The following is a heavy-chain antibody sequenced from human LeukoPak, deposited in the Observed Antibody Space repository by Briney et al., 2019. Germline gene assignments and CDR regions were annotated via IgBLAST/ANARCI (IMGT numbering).Heavy chain of an antibody. D-gene: IGHD6-13*01. J-gene: IGHJ4*02. Sequence: GGSLRLSCAASGFTVSNYWMSWVRQAPGEGLEWVACIHQNGGTEYYVDSVKGRFAISRDNSKNSLHLQMSSLTVEDTAVHYCARDLSSRDAFWGQGTLVIVSS. CDR2: IHQNGGTE. V-gene: IGHV3-7*03. CDR1: GFTVSNYW. CDR3: ARDLSSRDAF.